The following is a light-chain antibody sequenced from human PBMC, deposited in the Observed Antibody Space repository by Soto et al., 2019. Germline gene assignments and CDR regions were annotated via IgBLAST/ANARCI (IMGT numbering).Light chain of an antibody. CDR2: DAS. J-gene: IGKJ4*01. CDR3: QQRSLWPLT. Sequence: EAVLTQSPSTLSLYPGERATLSCRATQSVSNHLAWYQHRPGQAPRLLIHDASNRATDIPARFSGSGSGTDFTLTISSLEPEDSAVYYCQQRSLWPLTFGGGTKVDIK. CDR1: QSVSNH. V-gene: IGKV3-11*01.